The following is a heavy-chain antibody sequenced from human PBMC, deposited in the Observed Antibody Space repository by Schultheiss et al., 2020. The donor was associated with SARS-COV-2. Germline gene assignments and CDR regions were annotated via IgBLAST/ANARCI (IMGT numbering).Heavy chain of an antibody. CDR2: ISSSSSTI. CDR1: GFTFSSYS. V-gene: IGHV3-48*04. Sequence: GGSLRLSCAASGFTFSSYSMNWVRQAPGKGLEWVSYISSSSSTIYYADSVKGRFTISRDNAKNSLYLQMNSLRAEDTAVYYCARDKYYFDYWGQGTLVTVSS. CDR3: ARDKYYFDY. J-gene: IGHJ4*02.